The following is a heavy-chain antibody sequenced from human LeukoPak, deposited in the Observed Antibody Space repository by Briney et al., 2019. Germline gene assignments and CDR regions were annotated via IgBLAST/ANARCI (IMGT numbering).Heavy chain of an antibody. CDR2: INHSGST. CDR1: GGSISSYY. CDR3: ARGYYDSSGYYQSLLYYYYGMDV. D-gene: IGHD3-22*01. J-gene: IGHJ6*02. Sequence: SETLSLTCTVSGGSISSYYWSWIRQPPGKGLEWIGEINHSGSTNYNPSLKSRVTISVDTSKNQFSPKLSSVTAADTAVYYCARGYYDSSGYYQSLLYYYYGMDVWGQGTTVTVSS. V-gene: IGHV4-34*01.